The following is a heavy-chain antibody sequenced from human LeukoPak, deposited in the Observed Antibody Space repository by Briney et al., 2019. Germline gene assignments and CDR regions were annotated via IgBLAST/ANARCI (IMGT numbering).Heavy chain of an antibody. CDR3: ARGPRPEPQWLVLAY. Sequence: GGALRLSFAASGFPFSSYGMHRVRQAPGKGLEGGAVIWYDGSNKYYADSVKGRFTISRDNSKNTLYLQMNSLRAEDTAVYYCARGPRPEPQWLVLAYWGQGTLVTVSS. V-gene: IGHV3-33*01. CDR2: IWYDGSNK. D-gene: IGHD6-19*01. J-gene: IGHJ4*02. CDR1: GFPFSSYG.